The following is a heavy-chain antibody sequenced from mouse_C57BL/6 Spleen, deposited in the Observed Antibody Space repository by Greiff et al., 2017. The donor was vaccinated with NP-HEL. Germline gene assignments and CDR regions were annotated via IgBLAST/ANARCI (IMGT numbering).Heavy chain of an antibody. D-gene: IGHD3-2*02. CDR3: ARAGGAQATLYYYAMDY. Sequence: VQLQQSGPELVKPGASVKISCKASGYTFTDYYMNWVKQSHGKSLEWIGDINPNNGGTSYNQKFKGKATLTVDKSSSTAYMELRSLTSEDSAVYYCARAGGAQATLYYYAMDYWGQGTSVTVSS. CDR2: INPNNGGT. V-gene: IGHV1-26*01. J-gene: IGHJ4*01. CDR1: GYTFTDYY.